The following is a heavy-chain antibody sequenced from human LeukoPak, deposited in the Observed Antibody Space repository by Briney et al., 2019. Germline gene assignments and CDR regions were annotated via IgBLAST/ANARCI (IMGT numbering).Heavy chain of an antibody. CDR3: ARSSATVETPYYYYYYMDV. J-gene: IGHJ6*03. Sequence: ASVKVSCKASGGTFSSYGISWVRQAPGQGLEWMGWISAYNGNTNYAQKLQGRVTMATDTSTSTAYMELRSLRSDDTAVYYCARSSATVETPYYYYYYMDVWGKGTTVTVSS. V-gene: IGHV1-18*01. D-gene: IGHD4-11*01. CDR2: ISAYNGNT. CDR1: GGTFSSYG.